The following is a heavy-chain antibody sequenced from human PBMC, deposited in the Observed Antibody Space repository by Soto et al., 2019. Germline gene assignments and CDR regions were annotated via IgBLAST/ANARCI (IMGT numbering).Heavy chain of an antibody. J-gene: IGHJ4*02. Sequence: LSLTCSVSGGSLSKYYWSWIRQPAGKGLEWIGRISTSGHVVSKVSLRSRLTMSVDMSNNHFSLKLTSVTAADTAVYYCARDNNDFWSLYPLAFDYWGQGALVTVSS. CDR1: GGSLSKYY. D-gene: IGHD3-3*01. V-gene: IGHV4-4*07. CDR3: ARDNNDFWSLYPLAFDY. CDR2: ISTSGHV.